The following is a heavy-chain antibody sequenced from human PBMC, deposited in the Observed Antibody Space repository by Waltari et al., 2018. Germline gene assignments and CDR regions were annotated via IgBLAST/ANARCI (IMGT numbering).Heavy chain of an antibody. Sequence: QVQLQESGPGLVKPSETLSLTCTVSGGSISSYYWSWLRQPPGKGLEWIGYIYYSGSTNYNPSLKSRVTISVDTSKNQFSLKLSSVTAADTAVYYCARFPLASYYDSSGYFERFDPWGQGTLVTVSS. CDR1: GGSISSYY. CDR2: IYYSGST. J-gene: IGHJ5*02. D-gene: IGHD3-22*01. CDR3: ARFPLASYYDSSGYFERFDP. V-gene: IGHV4-59*01.